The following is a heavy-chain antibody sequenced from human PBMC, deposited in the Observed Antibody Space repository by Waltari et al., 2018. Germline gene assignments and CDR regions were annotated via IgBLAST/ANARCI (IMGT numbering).Heavy chain of an antibody. CDR1: GLSVDDYW. Sequence: EVQLVASGGGIGQPGGSLSLSCVASGLSVDDYWMHWVRPDPEKGLVWVSHVNHDGTHTTYANSVKGRFTVSRDNAKNTVHLQMNSLRVDDTAVYFCARDTPGDGIDYWGQGTLVTVSS. V-gene: IGHV3-74*01. J-gene: IGHJ4*02. CDR2: VNHDGTHT. D-gene: IGHD7-27*01. CDR3: ARDTPGDGIDY.